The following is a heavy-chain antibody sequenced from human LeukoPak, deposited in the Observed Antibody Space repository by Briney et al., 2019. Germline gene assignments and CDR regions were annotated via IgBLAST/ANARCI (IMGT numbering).Heavy chain of an antibody. CDR2: ISSSSSYI. D-gene: IGHD2-2*02. Sequence: GGSLRLSCAASGFTFSSYSMNWVRQAPGKGLEWVSSISSSSSYIYYADSVKGRFTISRDNAKNSLYPQMNSLRAEDTAVYYCARTIVVVPAAIRYYYGMDVWGQGTTVTVSS. CDR1: GFTFSSYS. CDR3: ARTIVVVPAAIRYYYGMDV. J-gene: IGHJ6*02. V-gene: IGHV3-21*01.